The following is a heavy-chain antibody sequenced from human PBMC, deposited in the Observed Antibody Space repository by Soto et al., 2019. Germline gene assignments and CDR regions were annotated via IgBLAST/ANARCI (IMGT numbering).Heavy chain of an antibody. CDR2: INHSGST. J-gene: IGHJ6*03. Sequence: SETLSLTCAVYGGSFSGYYWTWIRQPPGKGLEWIGEINHSGSTNYNPSLKSRITISVDTSKNQFSLKVSSVTAADTAVYYCARGGGYYPYMDVWDTGTTVTVSS. CDR3: ARGGGYYPYMDV. V-gene: IGHV4-34*01. CDR1: GGSFSGYY.